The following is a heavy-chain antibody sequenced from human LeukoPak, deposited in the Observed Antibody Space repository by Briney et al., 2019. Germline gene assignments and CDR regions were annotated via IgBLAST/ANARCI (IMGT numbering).Heavy chain of an antibody. V-gene: IGHV4-59*01. Sequence: SETLSLTCTVSGGSISSYYGSWIRQPPGKGLEWIGYIYYSGSTNYNPSLKSRVTISVDTSKNQFSLKLSSVTAADTAVYYCARARYDSSGSPLDYWGQGTLVTVSS. J-gene: IGHJ4*02. D-gene: IGHD3-22*01. CDR2: IYYSGST. CDR1: GGSISSYY. CDR3: ARARYDSSGSPLDY.